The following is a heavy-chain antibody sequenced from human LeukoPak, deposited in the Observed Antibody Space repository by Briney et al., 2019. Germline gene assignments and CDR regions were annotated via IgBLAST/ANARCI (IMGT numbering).Heavy chain of an antibody. Sequence: PGGSLRLSCAASGFTSSSYSMNWVRQAPGKGLEWVSSISSSSSYIYYADSVKGRFTISRDNAKNSLYLQMNSLRAEDTAVYYCARDGYCSGGSCHRGVDYWGQGTLVTVSS. CDR1: GFTSSSYS. CDR2: ISSSSSYI. J-gene: IGHJ4*02. D-gene: IGHD2-15*01. CDR3: ARDGYCSGGSCHRGVDY. V-gene: IGHV3-21*01.